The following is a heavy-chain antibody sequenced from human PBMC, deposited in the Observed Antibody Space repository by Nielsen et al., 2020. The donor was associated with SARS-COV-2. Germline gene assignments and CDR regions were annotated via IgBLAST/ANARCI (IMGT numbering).Heavy chain of an antibody. J-gene: IGHJ5*02. CDR3: ARNDYAWFDP. CDR1: GYTFTAYA. Sequence: ASVKVSCKASGYTFTAYAIHWVRQAPGQGLEWMGWISAYNGNTNYAQKLQGRVTMTTDTSTSTAYMELRSLRSDDTAVYYCARNDYAWFDPWGQGTLVTVSS. CDR2: ISAYNGNT. D-gene: IGHD4-17*01. V-gene: IGHV1-18*01.